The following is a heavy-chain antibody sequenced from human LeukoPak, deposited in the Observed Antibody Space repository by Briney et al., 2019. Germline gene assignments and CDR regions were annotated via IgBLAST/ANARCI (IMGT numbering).Heavy chain of an antibody. J-gene: IGHJ4*02. CDR3: VMTESGAFDY. D-gene: IGHD3-10*01. V-gene: IGHV1-69*04. CDR1: GGTFSRYA. CDR2: IIPILGIA. Sequence: ASVKVSCKASGGTFSRYAISWVRQAPGQGLKWMGRIIPILGIANYAQKFQGRVTITADKSTSTAYMELSSLRSEDTAVYYCVMTESGAFDYCGQGTLVTVSS.